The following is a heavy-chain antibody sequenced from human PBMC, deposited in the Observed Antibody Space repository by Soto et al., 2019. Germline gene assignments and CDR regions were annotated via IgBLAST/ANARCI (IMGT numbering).Heavy chain of an antibody. CDR2: IDWDDDK. CDR3: ARSYDSSGYYYEYFQH. V-gene: IGHV2-70*01. CDR1: GFSLSTSGMC. Sequence: GSGPTLVNPTQTLTLTCTFSGFSLSTSGMCVSWIRQPPGKALEWLALIDWDDDKYYSTSLKTRLTISKDTSKNQVVLTMTNMDPVDTATYYCARSYDSSGYYYEYFQHWGQGTLVTVSS. J-gene: IGHJ1*01. D-gene: IGHD3-22*01.